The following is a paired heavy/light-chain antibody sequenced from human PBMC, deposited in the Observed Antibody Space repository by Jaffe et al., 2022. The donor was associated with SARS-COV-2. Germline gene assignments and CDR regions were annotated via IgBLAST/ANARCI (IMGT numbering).Heavy chain of an antibody. CDR3: ARDNGDRWDRYFDL. CDR1: GGSISSGGYY. V-gene: IGHV4-31*03. Sequence: QVQLQESGPGLVKPSQTLSLTCTVSGGSISSGGYYWTWIRQHPGKGLEWIGYIYYSGSTTYYNPSLKSRLTISVDTSKNQFSLKLSSVTAADTAVYYCARDNGDRWDRYFDLWGRGTLVTVSS. D-gene: IGHD1-26*01. CDR2: IYYSGSTT. J-gene: IGHJ2*01.
Light chain of an antibody. J-gene: IGLJ3*02. Sequence: QTVVTQEPSLTVSPGGTVTLTCASSTGAVTSGSYPNWFQQKPGQPPRALIYSTNNKHSWTPARFSGSLLGGKAALTLSGVQPEDEAEYYCLLYYGGAWVFGGGTKLTVL. V-gene: IGLV7-43*01. CDR2: STN. CDR3: LLYYGGAWV. CDR1: TGAVTSGSY.